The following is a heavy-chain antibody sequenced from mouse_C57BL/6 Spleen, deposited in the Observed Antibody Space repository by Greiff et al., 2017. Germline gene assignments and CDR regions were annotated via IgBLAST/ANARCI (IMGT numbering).Heavy chain of an antibody. CDR2: IWSGGST. CDR1: GFSLTSYG. Sequence: VKLVESGPGLVQPSQSLSITCTVSGFSLTSYGVHWVRQSPGKGLEWLGVIWSGGSTDYNAAFISRLSISKDNSKSQVFFKMNSLQADDTAIYYCARVYGSSHWYFDVWGTGTTVTVSS. J-gene: IGHJ1*03. CDR3: ARVYGSSHWYFDV. V-gene: IGHV2-2*01. D-gene: IGHD1-1*01.